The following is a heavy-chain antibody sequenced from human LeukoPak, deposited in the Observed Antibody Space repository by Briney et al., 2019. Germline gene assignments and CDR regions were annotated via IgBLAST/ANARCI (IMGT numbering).Heavy chain of an antibody. CDR1: GGSFSGYY. V-gene: IGHV4-59*10. Sequence: SETLSLTCAVYGGSFSGYYWSWIRQPAGKGLEWIGRIYTSGSTNYNPSLKSRVTMSVDTSKNQFSLKLSSVTAADTAVYYCARVRGIYSSGWLSWWFDPWGQGTLVTVSS. CDR2: IYTSGST. CDR3: ARVRGIYSSGWLSWWFDP. J-gene: IGHJ5*02. D-gene: IGHD6-19*01.